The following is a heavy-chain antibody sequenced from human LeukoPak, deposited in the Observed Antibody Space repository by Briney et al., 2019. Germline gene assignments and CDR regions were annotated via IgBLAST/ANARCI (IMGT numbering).Heavy chain of an antibody. D-gene: IGHD4-17*01. Sequence: GRSLRLSCAASGFTFSSYAMHWVRQGPGKGLEWVAVISYDGSNKYYADSVKGRFTISRDNSKNTLYPQMNSLRAEDTAVYYCAKADYGDFPNLFDYWGQGTLVTVSS. V-gene: IGHV3-30-3*01. CDR2: ISYDGSNK. CDR1: GFTFSSYA. J-gene: IGHJ4*02. CDR3: AKADYGDFPNLFDY.